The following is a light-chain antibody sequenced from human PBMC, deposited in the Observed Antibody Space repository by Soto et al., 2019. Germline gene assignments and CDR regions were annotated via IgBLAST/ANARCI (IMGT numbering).Light chain of an antibody. J-gene: IGLJ1*01. Sequence: QSVLTQPPSASGSPGQSVTISCTGTSSDVGGYNYVSWYQQHPGKAPKLMIYEVSKRPSGVPDRFSGSKSGNTASLTVSGLQAEDEADYYCSSYAGSNSDVCGTGTKGTVL. CDR3: SSYAGSNSDV. CDR2: EVS. CDR1: SSDVGGYNY. V-gene: IGLV2-8*01.